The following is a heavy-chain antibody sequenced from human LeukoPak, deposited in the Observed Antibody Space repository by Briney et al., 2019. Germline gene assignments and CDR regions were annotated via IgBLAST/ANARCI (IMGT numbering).Heavy chain of an antibody. V-gene: IGHV3-9*01. D-gene: IGHD3-3*01. CDR1: GFAFDEYG. CDR2: ISWHSGTI. J-gene: IGHJ2*01. Sequence: GGSLRLSCAASGFAFDEYGMHWVRQTPRKGLEWVSGISWHSGTIVYADSVQGRFIISRDNAKNSLYLQMNSLRLEDTAFYYCARRVRSSNWYFDLWGRGTLVTVSS. CDR3: ARRVRSSNWYFDL.